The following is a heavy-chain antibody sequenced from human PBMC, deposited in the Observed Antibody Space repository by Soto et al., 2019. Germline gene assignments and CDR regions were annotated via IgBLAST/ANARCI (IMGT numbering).Heavy chain of an antibody. V-gene: IGHV3-23*01. CDR2: IVGGGHAT. CDR3: AKRRSGGRIDWFDP. J-gene: IGHJ5*02. Sequence: EVQLLESGGGLVQPGGSLRLSCAASGFTFSDYAMAWVRQAPGKGLEWVSSIVGGGHATFYSDSVRGRFTVSRDNSKNSMSLQMNSPPAEDPAIYYCAKRRSGGRIDWFDPWGQGSLVTVSS. D-gene: IGHD1-26*01. CDR1: GFTFSDYA.